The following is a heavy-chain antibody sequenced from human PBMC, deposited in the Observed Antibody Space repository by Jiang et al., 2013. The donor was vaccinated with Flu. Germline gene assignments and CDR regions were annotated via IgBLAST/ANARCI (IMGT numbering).Heavy chain of an antibody. V-gene: IGHV3-49*03. Sequence: QLLESGGGLAQPGRSLRLSCTASGFTFGDYAVSWLRQAPGKGLEWVGFIRNKLYRGTTDYAASVKGRFTISRDDSKSIAYLQMSSLKTEDTAVYYCTRDVVRDIILIPGTYFDYWGQGALVTVSS. CDR1: GFTFGDYA. J-gene: IGHJ4*02. D-gene: IGHD2-8*01. CDR3: TRDVVRDIILIPGTYFDY. CDR2: IRNKLYRGTT.